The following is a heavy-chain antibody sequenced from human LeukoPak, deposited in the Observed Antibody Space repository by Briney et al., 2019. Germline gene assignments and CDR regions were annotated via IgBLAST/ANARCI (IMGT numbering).Heavy chain of an antibody. CDR1: GFTFSTYW. CDR2: FNSDGRSA. Sequence: GGSLRLSWAASGFTFSTYWMHWVRKAPGEGLVWVSRFNSDGRSAYYADSVKGRFTISRDNAKNTLYLQMNSLRAEDTAVYYCARAARADCTSPTCHSWLAPWGQGTQVTVSS. D-gene: IGHD2/OR15-2a*01. V-gene: IGHV3-74*01. J-gene: IGHJ5*02. CDR3: ARAARADCTSPTCHSWLAP.